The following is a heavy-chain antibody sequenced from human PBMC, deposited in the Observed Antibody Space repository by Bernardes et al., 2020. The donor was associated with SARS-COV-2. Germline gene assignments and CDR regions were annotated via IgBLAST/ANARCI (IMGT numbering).Heavy chain of an antibody. CDR3: ARDGRSGIFGVVITDAFDI. V-gene: IGHV3-23*01. Sequence: GGSLRLSCVASGFTLSSYAMSWVRQAPGKGLEWVSAITGSGGTRNYADSVKGRFTISRDNSKNSLYLEMISLRADDTAVYYCARDGRSGIFGVVITDAFDIWGQGTMVTVSS. J-gene: IGHJ3*02. CDR2: ITGSGGTR. CDR1: GFTLSSYA. D-gene: IGHD3-3*01.